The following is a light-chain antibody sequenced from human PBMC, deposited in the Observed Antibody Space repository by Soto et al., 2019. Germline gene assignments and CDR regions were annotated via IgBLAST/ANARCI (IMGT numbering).Light chain of an antibody. CDR1: SSNIGGNS. CDR3: GSWDSSLSAHV. V-gene: IGLV1-51*01. Sequence: VLTQPPSVSAAPGQKVTISCSGSSSNIGGNSVSWYQQLPGTAPKLLIYDDNKRPSGIPDRFSGSKSGTSATLGITGFQTGDEADYYCGSWDSSLSAHVFGTGTKVTVL. J-gene: IGLJ1*01. CDR2: DDN.